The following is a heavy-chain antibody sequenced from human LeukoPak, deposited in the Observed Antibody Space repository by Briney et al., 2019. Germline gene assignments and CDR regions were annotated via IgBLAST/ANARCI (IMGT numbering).Heavy chain of an antibody. D-gene: IGHD2-8*01. V-gene: IGHV3-23*01. CDR3: AKGRDLLIYSAFDI. J-gene: IGHJ3*02. Sequence: PGGSLRLSCAASGFTFDDYGMSWVRQAPGKGLEWVSSFSGRGGSTDYADSVKGRFSISRDSSKNRLYLQMNSLRAEDTAVYYCAKGRDLLIYSAFDIWGQGTLVTVSS. CDR1: GFTFDDYG. CDR2: FSGRGGST.